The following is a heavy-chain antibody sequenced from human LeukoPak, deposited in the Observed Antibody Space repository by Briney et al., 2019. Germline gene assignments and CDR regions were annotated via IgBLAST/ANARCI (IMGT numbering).Heavy chain of an antibody. CDR2: ITGGGADT. Sequence: HPGGSLRLSCAASGFAFSNYAMAWVRQAPGKEPEWVSVITGGGADTHQIDSVKGRFTISRDNSKNTLYLQMNSLRAEDTAVYFCAKGTLGHCNGASCYPLDYWGQGTLVTVSS. J-gene: IGHJ4*02. V-gene: IGHV3-23*01. CDR3: AKGTLGHCNGASCYPLDY. D-gene: IGHD2-15*01. CDR1: GFAFSNYA.